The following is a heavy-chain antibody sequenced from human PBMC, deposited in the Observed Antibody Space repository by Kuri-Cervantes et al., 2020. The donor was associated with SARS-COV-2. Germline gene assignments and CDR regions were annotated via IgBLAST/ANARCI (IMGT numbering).Heavy chain of an antibody. J-gene: IGHJ4*02. CDR2: IFSNDEK. CDR3: AHRLLSFDSPVFDY. CDR1: GFSLSTARMG. V-gene: IGHV2-26*01. Sequence: SCPTLVKPTETLTLTCTVSGFSLSTARMGVSWIRQLPGKALEWLATIFSNDEKSYSTSLKSRLTISKDTSKNQVVLTMDNMDPVDTATYYWAHRLLSFDSPVFDYWGQGTLVTVSS. D-gene: IGHD2/OR15-2a*01.